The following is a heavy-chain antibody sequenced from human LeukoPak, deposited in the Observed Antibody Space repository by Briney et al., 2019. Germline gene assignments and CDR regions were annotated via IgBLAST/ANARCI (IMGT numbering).Heavy chain of an antibody. CDR3: AKDAEVVVVTAIGYYFDY. J-gene: IGHJ4*02. D-gene: IGHD2-21*02. Sequence: GGSLRLSCAASGFTFSSYAMSWVRQAPGKGLEWVSAISGSGGSTYYADSVKGRFTISRDNSKDTLYLQMNSLRAEDTAVYYCAKDAEVVVVTAIGYYFDYWGQGTLVTVSS. V-gene: IGHV3-23*01. CDR2: ISGSGGST. CDR1: GFTFSSYA.